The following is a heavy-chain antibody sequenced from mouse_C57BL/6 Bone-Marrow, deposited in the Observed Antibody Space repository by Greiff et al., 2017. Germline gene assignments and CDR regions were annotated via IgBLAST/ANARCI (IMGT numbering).Heavy chain of an antibody. D-gene: IGHD1-1*01. J-gene: IGHJ4*01. V-gene: IGHV5-4*01. CDR2: ISDGGSYT. CDR1: GFTFSSYA. CDR3: ASLTTVVAYYAMDY. Sequence: EVQLVESGGGLVKPGGSLKLSCAASGFTFSSYAMSWVRQTPEKRLEWVATISDGGSYTYYPDNVKGRFTISRDNAKNNLYLQMSHLKSEDTAMYYCASLTTVVAYYAMDYWGQGTSVTVAS.